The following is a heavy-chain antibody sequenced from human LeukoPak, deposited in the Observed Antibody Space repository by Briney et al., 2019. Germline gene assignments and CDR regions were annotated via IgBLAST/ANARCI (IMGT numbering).Heavy chain of an antibody. D-gene: IGHD5-18*01. CDR3: ARKGSGYSYGYPY. Sequence: PGGSLRLSCAASGYTFSSYSMNWVRQAPGKGLEWVSYISSTSSTLYYADSVKGRFTISRDNAENSVYLQMSSLRAEDTAAYYCARKGSGYSYGYPYWGQGTLVTVSS. J-gene: IGHJ4*02. CDR1: GYTFSSYS. V-gene: IGHV3-48*01. CDR2: ISSTSSTL.